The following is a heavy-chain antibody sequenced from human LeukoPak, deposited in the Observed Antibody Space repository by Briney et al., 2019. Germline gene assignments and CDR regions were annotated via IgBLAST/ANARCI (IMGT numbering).Heavy chain of an antibody. CDR1: GYTFTSHY. J-gene: IGHJ4*02. D-gene: IGHD5-24*01. V-gene: IGHV1-46*01. CDR2: INPSGGST. Sequence: ASVKVSCKASGYTFTSHYMHWVRQAPGQGLEWMGIINPSGGSTSYAQKFQGRVTMTRDTSTSTVYMELSSLRSEDTAVYYFAREEMATIPSWGQGTLVTVSS. CDR3: AREEMATIPS.